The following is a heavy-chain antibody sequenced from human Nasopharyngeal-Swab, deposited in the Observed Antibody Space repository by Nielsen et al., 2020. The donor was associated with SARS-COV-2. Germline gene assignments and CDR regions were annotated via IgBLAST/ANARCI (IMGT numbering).Heavy chain of an antibody. CDR1: GFTFDDYA. CDR2: ISWNSGSI. J-gene: IGHJ5*02. V-gene: IGHV3-9*01. D-gene: IGHD6-19*01. CDR3: AKDLSSGWYGWFDP. Sequence: GGSLSLSCAASGFTFDDYAMHWVRQAPGKGLEWVSGISWNSGSIGYADSVKGRFTISRDNAKNSLYLQMNSLRAEDTALYYCAKDLSSGWYGWFDPWGQGTLVTVSS.